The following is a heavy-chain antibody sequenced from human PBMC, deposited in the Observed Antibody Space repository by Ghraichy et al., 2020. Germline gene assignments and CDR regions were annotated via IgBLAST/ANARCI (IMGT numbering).Heavy chain of an antibody. CDR1: GLTFSGYW. D-gene: IGHD6-19*01. Sequence: GGSLRLSCAASGLTFSGYWMSWVRQAPGKGLEWVANIKQDGSEKYYVDSVKGRFTISRDNAKNSLYLQMNSLRAEDTAVYYCARAPYSSGWFRGFDYWGQGTLVTVSS. V-gene: IGHV3-7*01. CDR3: ARAPYSSGWFRGFDY. CDR2: IKQDGSEK. J-gene: IGHJ4*02.